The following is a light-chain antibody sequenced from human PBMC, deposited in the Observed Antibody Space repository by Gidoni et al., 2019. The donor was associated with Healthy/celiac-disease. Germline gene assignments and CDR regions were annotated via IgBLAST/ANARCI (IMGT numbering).Light chain of an antibody. CDR1: QSVSSN. V-gene: IGKV3-15*01. J-gene: IGKJ1*01. CDR3: QQDNNWPRT. Sequence: EIVMTPSPATLSVSPGERATLSCRASQSVSSNLAWYQQKPGQAPRLLIYGASTRATGIPARFSGSGSVTEFTLTISSLQSEDFAVYYCQQDNNWPRTFGPGTKVEIK. CDR2: GAS.